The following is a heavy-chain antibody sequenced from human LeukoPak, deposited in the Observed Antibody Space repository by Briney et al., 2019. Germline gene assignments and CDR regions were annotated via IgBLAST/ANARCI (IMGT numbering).Heavy chain of an antibody. CDR1: GFTFSSYG. D-gene: IGHD6-19*01. CDR2: ISYDGSNK. J-gene: IGHJ4*02. CDR3: AKARPGSGWYYFDY. Sequence: GRSLRLCCAASGFTFSSYGMHWVRQAPGKGLEWVAVISYDGSNKYYADSVKGRFTISRDNSKNTLYLQMNSLRAEDTAVYYCAKARPGSGWYYFDYWGQGTLVTVSS. V-gene: IGHV3-30*18.